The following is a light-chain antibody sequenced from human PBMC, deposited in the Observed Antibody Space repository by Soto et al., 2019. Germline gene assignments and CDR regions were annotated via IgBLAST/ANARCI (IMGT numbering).Light chain of an antibody. CDR1: QGIRNY. CDR3: QQFYTTPRT. Sequence: DIQMTQSPSSLSASVGDRVTITCRASQGIRNYLAWYQQKPGKVPKLLIYAASTLQSGVPSRFSGSGSGTDFRLTIRDLQAADAAVYYCQQFYTTPRTFGQGTRVEI. J-gene: IGKJ2*01. CDR2: AAS. V-gene: IGKV1-27*01.